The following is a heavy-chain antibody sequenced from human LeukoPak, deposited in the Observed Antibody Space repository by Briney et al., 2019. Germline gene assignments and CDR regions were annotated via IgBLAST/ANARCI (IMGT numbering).Heavy chain of an antibody. Sequence: GASVKVSCKASGYTFTSYGISWVRQAPGQGLEWMGWISAYNGNTNYAQKLQGRVTMTTDTSTSTAYMELRSLRSDDTAVYYCARARSRWGYCSSTSCYSHFDYWGQGTLVTVSS. D-gene: IGHD2-2*01. V-gene: IGHV1-18*04. CDR2: ISAYNGNT. CDR1: GYTFTSYG. J-gene: IGHJ4*02. CDR3: ARARSRWGYCSSTSCYSHFDY.